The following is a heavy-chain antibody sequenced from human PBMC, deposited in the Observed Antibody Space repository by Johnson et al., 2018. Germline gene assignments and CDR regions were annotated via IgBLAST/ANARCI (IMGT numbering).Heavy chain of an antibody. CDR2: ISWNSGSI. Sequence: VQLVESGGGLVQPGRSLRLSCAASGFTFDDYAMHWVRQAPGKGLEWVSGISWNSGSIGYVDSVKGRFTISRDNAKNSLYLQMNRLRAEDTALYYCAKDIAARPDYDYYGMDVWGQGTTVTVSS. J-gene: IGHJ6*02. D-gene: IGHD6-6*01. CDR3: AKDIAARPDYDYYGMDV. CDR1: GFTFDDYA. V-gene: IGHV3-9*01.